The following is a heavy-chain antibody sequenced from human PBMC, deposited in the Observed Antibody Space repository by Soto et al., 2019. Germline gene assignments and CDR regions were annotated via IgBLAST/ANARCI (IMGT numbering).Heavy chain of an antibody. Sequence: EVQLVESGGGLVKPGGSLRLSCAASGFTFSNAWMNWVRQAPGKGLEWVGRIKSKTDGGTTDYAAPVKGRFTNSRDDSKNTLDLQMNSRKTEGTAVCYCTPCALDYWGQGTLVTVSS. CDR2: IKSKTDGGTT. J-gene: IGHJ4*02. CDR1: GFTFSNAW. V-gene: IGHV3-15*07. CDR3: TPCALDY.